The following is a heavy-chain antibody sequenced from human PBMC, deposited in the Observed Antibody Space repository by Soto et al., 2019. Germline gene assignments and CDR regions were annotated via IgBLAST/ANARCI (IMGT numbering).Heavy chain of an antibody. CDR2: IWYDGSNK. CDR3: ARDPTYLYYFDY. CDR1: GFTFSSYG. Sequence: QVPLVESGGGVVQPGRPLRLSCAASGFTFSSYGMHWVRQAPGKGLEWVAVIWYDGSNKYYADSVKGRFTISRDNSKNTLYLQMNSLIAEDTAVDYCARDPTYLYYFDYWGQGTLVTVS. V-gene: IGHV3-33*01. J-gene: IGHJ4*02.